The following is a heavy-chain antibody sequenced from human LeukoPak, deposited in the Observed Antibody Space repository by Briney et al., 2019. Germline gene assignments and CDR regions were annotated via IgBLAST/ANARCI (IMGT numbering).Heavy chain of an antibody. CDR3: AREHSYAFDY. CDR2: ISGSGGST. CDR1: GFTFSSYA. D-gene: IGHD1-26*01. J-gene: IGHJ4*02. V-gene: IGHV3-23*01. Sequence: PDGSLTLSCAASGFTFSSYAMSWVRQAPGKGLEWVSAISGSGGSTYYADSVKGRFTISRDDAKNSLYLQMNSLRAEDTAVYYCAREHSYAFDYWGQGTLVTVSS.